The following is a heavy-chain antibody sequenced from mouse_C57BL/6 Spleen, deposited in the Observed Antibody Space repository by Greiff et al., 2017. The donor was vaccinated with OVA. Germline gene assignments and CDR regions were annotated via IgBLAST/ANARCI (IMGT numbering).Heavy chain of an antibody. Sequence: EVQLQQSGPELVKPGASVKIPCKASGYTFPDYNMDWVKQSHGKSLEWIGDINPNNGGPIYNQKFKGKATLTVDKSSSTAYMELRSLTAEDTAVYYCARWDYGSSYFDDWGQGTTLTVSS. CDR2: INPNNGGP. V-gene: IGHV1-18*01. CDR1: GYTFPDYN. CDR3: ARWDYGSSYFDD. J-gene: IGHJ2*01. D-gene: IGHD1-1*01.